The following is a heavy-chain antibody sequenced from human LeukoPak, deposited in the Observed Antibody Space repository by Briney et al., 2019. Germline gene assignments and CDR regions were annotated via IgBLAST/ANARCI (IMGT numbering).Heavy chain of an antibody. D-gene: IGHD2-21*01. V-gene: IGHV3-48*01. CDR2: ISSSSSTI. CDR3: ARGPAYCGGDCYPNFFDY. Sequence: GGSLRLSCAASGFTFSSYSMNWVRQAPGKGLEWVSYISSSSSTIYYADSVKGRFTISRDNAKNSLYLQMNSLRAEDTAVYYCARGPAYCGGDCYPNFFDYWGQGTLVTVSS. CDR1: GFTFSSYS. J-gene: IGHJ4*02.